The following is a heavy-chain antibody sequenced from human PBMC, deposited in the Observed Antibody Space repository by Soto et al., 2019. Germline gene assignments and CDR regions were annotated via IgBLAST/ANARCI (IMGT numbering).Heavy chain of an antibody. CDR1: GASISGSSYH. Sequence: QLQLQESGPGLAKPSETLSLTCTVSGASISGSSYHWGWIRQPPGKGLEWIGSIYYSGSTYYNPSHKSRVTISVDTSKNQFFLKVRYVTAADTAVYYCARLQYYYNYYMDVWGKGTTVTVSS. CDR3: ARLQYYYNYYMDV. J-gene: IGHJ6*03. V-gene: IGHV4-39*01. D-gene: IGHD4-4*01. CDR2: IYYSGST.